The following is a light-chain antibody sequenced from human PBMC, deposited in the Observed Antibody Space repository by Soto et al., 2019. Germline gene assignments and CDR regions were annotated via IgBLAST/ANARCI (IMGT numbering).Light chain of an antibody. V-gene: IGKV2-40*01. J-gene: IGKJ1*01. CDR2: TLS. Sequence: DIVMTQTPLSLPVAPGEPASISCRSSQSLLDSDDGKTYLDWYLQKPGQSPQLLIYTLSYRASXVXDXXSGSGSRTDFTLKISRVEAEDVGVYYCMQRIEFPWTFGQGIRVELK. CDR1: QSLLDSDDGKTY. CDR3: MQRIEFPWT.